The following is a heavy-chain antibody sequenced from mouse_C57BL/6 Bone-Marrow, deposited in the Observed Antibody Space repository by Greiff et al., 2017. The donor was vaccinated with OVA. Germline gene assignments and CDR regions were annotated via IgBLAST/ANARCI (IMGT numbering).Heavy chain of an antibody. V-gene: IGHV14-3*01. CDR3: AFSDYDGFAY. CDR1: GFNIKNTY. J-gene: IGHJ3*01. D-gene: IGHD2-4*01. CDR2: IDPANGNT. Sequence: EVQLQQSVAELVRPGASVKLSCTASGFNIKNTYMNWVKQRPEQGLEWIGRIDPANGNTKYAPKFQGKATITADTSSNTAYLQLIRLTSVYSAISYCAFSDYDGFAYWGQGTLVTVSA.